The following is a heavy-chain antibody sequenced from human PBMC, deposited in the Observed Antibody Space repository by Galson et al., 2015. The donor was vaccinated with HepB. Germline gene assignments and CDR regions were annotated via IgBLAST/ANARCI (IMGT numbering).Heavy chain of an antibody. CDR3: ARVYSSSWFYPMDV. CDR1: GFTFSSYG. D-gene: IGHD6-13*01. J-gene: IGHJ6*02. CDR2: IWYDGSNK. Sequence: SLRLSCAASGFTFSSYGMHWVRQAPGKGLEWVAVIWYDGSNKYYADSVKGRFTISRDNSKNTLYLQMNSLRAEDTAVYYCARVYSSSWFYPMDVWGQGTTVTVSS. V-gene: IGHV3-33*01.